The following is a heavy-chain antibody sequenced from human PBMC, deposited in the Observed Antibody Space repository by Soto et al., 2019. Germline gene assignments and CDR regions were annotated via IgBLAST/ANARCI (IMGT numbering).Heavy chain of an antibody. D-gene: IGHD6-19*01. Sequence: GASVKVSCKASGYTFTSYGISWVRQAPGQGLEWMGWISAYNGNTNYAQKLQGRVTMTTDTSTSTAYMELRSPRSDDTAVYYCARVIAVAGYYYYYGMDVWGQGTTVTVSS. CDR1: GYTFTSYG. CDR2: ISAYNGNT. V-gene: IGHV1-18*01. J-gene: IGHJ6*02. CDR3: ARVIAVAGYYYYYGMDV.